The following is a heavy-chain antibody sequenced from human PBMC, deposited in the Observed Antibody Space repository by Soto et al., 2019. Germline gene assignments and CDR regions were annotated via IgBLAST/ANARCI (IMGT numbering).Heavy chain of an antibody. CDR3: ATVYGSVGDYYYGMDV. D-gene: IGHD3-16*01. CDR1: GGPFRSSA. J-gene: IGHJ6*02. Sequence: VKVYCKTSGGPFRSSAISWVRQAPGQGLEWMGGIIPIFGTANYAQKFQGRVTITADESTSTAYMELSSLRSEDTAVYYCATVYGSVGDYYYGMDVWGQGTTVTVS. V-gene: IGHV1-69*13. CDR2: IIPIFGTA.